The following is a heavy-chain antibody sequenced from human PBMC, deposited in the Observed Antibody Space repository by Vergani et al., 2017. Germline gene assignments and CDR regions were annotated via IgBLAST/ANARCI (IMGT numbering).Heavy chain of an antibody. Sequence: EVQLVESGGGLVQPGGSLRLSCAASGFTFSSYSMNWVRQAPGKGLEWVSYISSSSSTIYYADSVKGRFTISRDNAKNSLYLQMNSLSAEDTAVYYCARDGRYYSGSSCRNYYYYGVDGWDRRTMIIVS. CDR3: ARDGRYYSGSSCRNYYYYGVDG. V-gene: IGHV3-48*01. CDR2: ISSSSSTI. D-gene: IGHD2-15*01. J-gene: IGHJ6*02. CDR1: GFTFSSYS.